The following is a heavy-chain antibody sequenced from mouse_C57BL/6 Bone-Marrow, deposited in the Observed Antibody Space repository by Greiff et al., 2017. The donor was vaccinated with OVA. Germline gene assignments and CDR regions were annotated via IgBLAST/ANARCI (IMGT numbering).Heavy chain of an antibody. V-gene: IGHV5-9-1*02. CDR1: GFTFSSYA. CDR3: TRGIYYYGSSLYFDY. J-gene: IGHJ2*01. D-gene: IGHD1-1*01. Sequence: EVQGVESGEGLVKPGGSLKLSCAASGFTFSSYAMSWVRQTPEKRLEWVAYISSGGDYIYYADTVKGRFTISRDNARNTLYLQMSSLKSEYTAMYYCTRGIYYYGSSLYFDYWGQGTTLTVSS. CDR2: ISSGGDYI.